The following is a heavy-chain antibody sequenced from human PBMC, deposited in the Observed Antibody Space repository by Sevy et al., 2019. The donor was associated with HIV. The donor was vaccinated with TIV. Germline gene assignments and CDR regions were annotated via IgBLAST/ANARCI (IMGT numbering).Heavy chain of an antibody. CDR1: GFTFSSYS. CDR2: ISSSSSYI. Sequence: GGSLRLSCAASGFTFSSYSMNWVRQAPGKGLEWVSSISSSSSYIYYADSVKGRFTISRDNAKNSLYLQMNSLRAEDTAVYYCARDRESAAAVDGYFDYWGQGTLVTVSS. V-gene: IGHV3-21*01. D-gene: IGHD6-25*01. J-gene: IGHJ4*02. CDR3: ARDRESAAAVDGYFDY.